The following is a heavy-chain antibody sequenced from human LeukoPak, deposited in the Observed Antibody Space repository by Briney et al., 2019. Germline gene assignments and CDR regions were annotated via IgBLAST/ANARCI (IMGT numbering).Heavy chain of an antibody. CDR2: VNPVSGGT. D-gene: IGHD1-26*01. J-gene: IGHJ6*02. CDR3: ASLGATTLSYFGMDA. CDR1: GYTFADDY. V-gene: IGHV1-2*02. Sequence: ASVKVSCKASGYTFADDYMHWVRQAPGQGLEWMGWVNPVSGGTYYAQRFLGRVTMTRDSSISTVYMELSRLQSDDTAVYHCASLGATTLSYFGMDAWGQGTTVTVSS.